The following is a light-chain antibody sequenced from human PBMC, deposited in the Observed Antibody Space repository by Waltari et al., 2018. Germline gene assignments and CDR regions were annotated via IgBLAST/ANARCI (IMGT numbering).Light chain of an antibody. CDR2: DAS. CDR3: QQYNSYSWT. J-gene: IGKJ1*01. Sequence: DIQMTQSPSTLSASVGDRVTITCLARQSISSWLAWYQQKPGKAPKLLIYDASSLESGVPSRFSGSGSGTEFTLTISSLQPDDFATYYCQQYNSYSWTFGQGTKVEIK. V-gene: IGKV1-5*01. CDR1: QSISSW.